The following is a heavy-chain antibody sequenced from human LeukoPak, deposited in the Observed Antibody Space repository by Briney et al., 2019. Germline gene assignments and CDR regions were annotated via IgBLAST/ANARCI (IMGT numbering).Heavy chain of an antibody. D-gene: IGHD3-22*01. CDR1: GDSIRSYY. V-gene: IGHV4-4*07. CDR3: ARDSYNYYDSNNYYFLDS. J-gene: IGHJ4*02. Sequence: SETLSLTCTVSGDSIRSYYWSWIRQPAGKGLEWIGRIYSSGSTNYNPSLKSRVTMSVDTSKNQFSLKLRSVTAADTAVYYCARDSYNYYDSNNYYFLDSWGQGILATVSS. CDR2: IYSSGST.